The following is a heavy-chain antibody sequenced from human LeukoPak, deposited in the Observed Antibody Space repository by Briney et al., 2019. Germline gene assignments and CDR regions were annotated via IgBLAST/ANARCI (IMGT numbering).Heavy chain of an antibody. J-gene: IGHJ4*02. Sequence: GASVKVSCKVSGYTLTELSMHWVRQAPGKGLEWMGGFDPEDGETIYAQKFQGRVTITADKSTSTAYMELSSLRSEDTAVYYCAREPAWGPRSFDYWGQGTLVTVSS. V-gene: IGHV1-24*01. CDR2: FDPEDGET. CDR3: AREPAWGPRSFDY. D-gene: IGHD3-16*01. CDR1: GYTLTELS.